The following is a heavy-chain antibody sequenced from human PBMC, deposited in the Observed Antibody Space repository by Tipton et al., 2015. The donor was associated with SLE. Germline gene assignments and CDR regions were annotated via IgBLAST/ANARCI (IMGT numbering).Heavy chain of an antibody. Sequence: TLSLTCAVYGGSFSSYYWSWIRQPPGKGLEWIGEINHSGSTNYNPSLKSRVTISVDTSKNQFSLKLSSVTAADTAVYYCASVKTTVTTEGVDYWGQGTLVTVSS. CDR3: ASVKTTVTTEGVDY. D-gene: IGHD4-17*01. CDR1: GGSFSSYY. J-gene: IGHJ4*02. V-gene: IGHV4-34*01. CDR2: INHSGST.